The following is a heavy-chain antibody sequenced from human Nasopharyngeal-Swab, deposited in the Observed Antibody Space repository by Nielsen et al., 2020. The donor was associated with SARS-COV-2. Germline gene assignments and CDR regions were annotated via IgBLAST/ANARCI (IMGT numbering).Heavy chain of an antibody. CDR3: ARDDDYGDY. CDR1: GFTFSSYG. Sequence: GESLKISCAASGFTFSSYGMHWVRQAPGKGLEWVAVIWYDGSNKYYADSVKGRFTISRDNSKNTLYLQMTSLRAEDTAVYYCARDDDYGDYWGQGALVTVSS. V-gene: IGHV3-33*01. CDR2: IWYDGSNK. J-gene: IGHJ4*02.